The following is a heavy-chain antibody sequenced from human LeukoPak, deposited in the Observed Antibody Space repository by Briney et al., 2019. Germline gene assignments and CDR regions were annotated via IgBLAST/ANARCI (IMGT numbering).Heavy chain of an antibody. D-gene: IGHD2-21*02. V-gene: IGHV4-38-2*02. Sequence: SETLSLTCTVSGYSIRSGYYWGWIRQSPGNGLEWIGSTYHGGNTYYNPSLKSRVTTSVDTAKKQVSLKLTSVTAADTAVYYCARGGDLHFDYWGQGTLVTVSS. CDR3: ARGGDLHFDY. CDR2: TYHGGNT. CDR1: GYSIRSGYY. J-gene: IGHJ4*02.